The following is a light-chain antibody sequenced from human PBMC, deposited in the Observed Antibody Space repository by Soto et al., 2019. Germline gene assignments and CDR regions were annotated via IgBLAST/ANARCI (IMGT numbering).Light chain of an antibody. CDR1: QSVSSSY. J-gene: IGKJ1*01. CDR2: GAS. CDR3: QQRSNWPRST. Sequence: IVLTQSPGTLSLSPGERATLSCRASQSVSSSYLAWYQQKPGQAPRLLIYGASNRATGIPARFSGSGSGTDFTLTISSLEPEDFAVYYCQQRSNWPRSTFGQGTKVDIK. V-gene: IGKV3D-20*02.